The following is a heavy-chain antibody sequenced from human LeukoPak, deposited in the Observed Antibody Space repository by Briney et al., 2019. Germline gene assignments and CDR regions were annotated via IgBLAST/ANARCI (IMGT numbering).Heavy chain of an antibody. J-gene: IGHJ4*02. CDR2: IKQDGSEK. Sequence: GGSLRLSCAASGFTFSSYLMSWVRQAPGKGLEWVANIKQDGSEKYYVDSVKGRFTISRDNAKNSLYLQMNSLRAEDTAVYYCARGASFDYWGQGTLVTVSS. CDR1: GFTFSSYL. CDR3: ARGASFDY. D-gene: IGHD1-26*01. V-gene: IGHV3-7*01.